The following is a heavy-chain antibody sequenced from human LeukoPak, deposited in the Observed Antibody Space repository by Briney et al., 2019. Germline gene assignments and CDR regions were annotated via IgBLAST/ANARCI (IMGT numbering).Heavy chain of an antibody. J-gene: IGHJ3*02. V-gene: IGHV3-30-3*01. CDR2: ISSYGNTK. D-gene: IGHD1-26*01. CDR1: GFTFSSYA. Sequence: PPGGSLRLSCAASGFTFSSYAMSWVRQAPGKGLEWAAVISSYGNTKYYADSVKGRFTISRDNSNNTLYLQMNSLRADDTAIYYCARRRIVGSTDDAFDIWGQGTMVTLSS. CDR3: ARRRIVGSTDDAFDI.